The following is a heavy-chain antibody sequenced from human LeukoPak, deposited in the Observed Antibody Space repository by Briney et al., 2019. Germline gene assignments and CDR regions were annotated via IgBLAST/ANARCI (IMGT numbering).Heavy chain of an antibody. CDR1: GLRFTNYW. D-gene: IGHD5-12*01. CDR2: IYSGDSDT. J-gene: IGHJ3*02. CDR3: ARRQYSGDAFDT. Sequence: GESLKISCKGSGLRFTNYWVGWVRQVPGKGLEWMGIIYSGDSDTRYSPSFQGQVTISADKSISTAYLQWSSLKASDTAMYYCARRQYSGDAFDTWGQGTMVTVSS. V-gene: IGHV5-51*01.